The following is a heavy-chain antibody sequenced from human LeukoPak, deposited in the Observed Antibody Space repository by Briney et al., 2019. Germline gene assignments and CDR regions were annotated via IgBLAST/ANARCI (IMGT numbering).Heavy chain of an antibody. CDR2: IYYSGST. Sequence: SETLSLTCTVAGGSISSSSYCWGWIRQPPGKGWEWLGSIYYSGSTYYNPSLKSRVTISVDTSKNQFSLRLSSVTAAYTAVYYCARLYLGQQWHRCFDYWGQGTLVTVSS. CDR3: ARLYLGQQWHRCFDY. D-gene: IGHD6-19*01. CDR1: GGSISSSSYC. V-gene: IGHV4-39*01. J-gene: IGHJ4*02.